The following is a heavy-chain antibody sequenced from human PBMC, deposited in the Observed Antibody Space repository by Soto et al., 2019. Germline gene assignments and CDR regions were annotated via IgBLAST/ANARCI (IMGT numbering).Heavy chain of an antibody. Sequence: PGGSLRLSCAASGFTVSSNYMSWFRQAPGKGLEWVSVIYSGGSTYYADSVKGRFTISRHNSKNTQYLQMNSLRAEDTAVYYCARGARPYYLDNWGKGSLFTVGS. J-gene: IGHJ4*02. D-gene: IGHD6-6*01. CDR2: IYSGGST. CDR1: GFTVSSNY. CDR3: ARGARPYYLDN. V-gene: IGHV3-53*04.